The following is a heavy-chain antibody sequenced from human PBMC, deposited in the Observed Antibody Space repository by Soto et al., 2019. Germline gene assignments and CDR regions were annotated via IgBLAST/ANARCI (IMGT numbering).Heavy chain of an antibody. Sequence: SETLSLTCTVSGVSISDSYWAWIRQPAGKGLEWIGRVFTSGSTTYNPSLKSRVTMSVDASKRQFFLRLNSLTAADTAVYYCAREPDGGYLDYWGQGALVT. CDR1: GVSISDSY. CDR2: VFTSGST. J-gene: IGHJ4*02. CDR3: AREPDGGYLDY. V-gene: IGHV4-4*07. D-gene: IGHD2-2*01.